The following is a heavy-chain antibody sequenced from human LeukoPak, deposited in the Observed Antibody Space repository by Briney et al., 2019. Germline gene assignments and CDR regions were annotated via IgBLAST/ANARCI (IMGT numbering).Heavy chain of an antibody. D-gene: IGHD7-27*01. CDR3: ARLQGRGDNYLDY. J-gene: IGHJ4*02. CDR2: VSYSGSS. V-gene: IGHV4-59*08. Sequence: PSETLSLTCTVSGGSISNYYWSWIRQPPGKRLEWIAYVSYSGSSSSNPSLESRVTVSVDMSKNQFSLRLSSVTASVTAVYYCARLQGRGDNYLDYWGQGILVTVSS. CDR1: GGSISNYY.